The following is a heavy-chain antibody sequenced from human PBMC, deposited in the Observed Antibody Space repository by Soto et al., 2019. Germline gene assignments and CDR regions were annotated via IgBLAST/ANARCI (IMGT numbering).Heavy chain of an antibody. D-gene: IGHD4-17*01. Sequence: EGHLLESGGGLVQPGGSLRLSCAASGFTFSTYAMSWVRQAPGKGLEWVSALSASGGSTYYADSVKGRFTISRDNSMNELYLQMNSLRIDDTAVYYCAHPRGYGVFDAYDIWGQGKMVTVSS. CDR3: AHPRGYGVFDAYDI. J-gene: IGHJ3*02. CDR1: GFTFSTYA. CDR2: LSASGGST. V-gene: IGHV3-23*01.